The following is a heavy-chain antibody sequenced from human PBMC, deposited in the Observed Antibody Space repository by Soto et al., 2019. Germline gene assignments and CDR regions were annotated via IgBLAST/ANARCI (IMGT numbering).Heavy chain of an antibody. Sequence: ASVKVSCKASGYTFTSYDINWVRQATGQGLEWMGWMNPNSGNTGYAQKFQGRVTMTRNTSISTAYMELSSLRSEDTAVYYCARGSPDFRGFHPPPCSSTSCYYYGMDVWGQGTTVTVSS. CDR3: ARGSPDFRGFHPPPCSSTSCYYYGMDV. V-gene: IGHV1-8*01. J-gene: IGHJ6*02. D-gene: IGHD2-2*01. CDR2: MNPNSGNT. CDR1: GYTFTSYD.